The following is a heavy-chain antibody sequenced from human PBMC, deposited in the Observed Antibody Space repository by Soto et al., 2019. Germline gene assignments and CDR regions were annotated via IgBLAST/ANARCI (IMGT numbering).Heavy chain of an antibody. CDR2: IIPIFGTA. V-gene: IGHV1-69*05. D-gene: IGHD3-22*01. Sequence: QVQLVQSGAEVKKPGSSVKVSCKASGGTFSSYAISWVRQAPGQGLEWMGGIIPIFGTANYAQKFQGRVTISWDESSSTSYMELSSLRSEDTAVYYCARPTYYYDSSGYYWDLGGISNCFDPWCQGTLVTVSS. J-gene: IGHJ5*02. CDR3: ARPTYYYDSSGYYWDLGGISNCFDP. CDR1: GGTFSSYA.